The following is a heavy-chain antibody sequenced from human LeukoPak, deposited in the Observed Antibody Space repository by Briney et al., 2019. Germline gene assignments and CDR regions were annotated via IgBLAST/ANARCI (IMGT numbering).Heavy chain of an antibody. J-gene: IGHJ6*02. CDR3: ATLSTRPFNYYYGSRTYGMDV. D-gene: IGHD3-10*01. CDR1: GGSFSGSY. CDR2: INHSGST. Sequence: SETLSPTCAVYGGSFSGSYWSSIRQPPGKGLEWIGEINHSGSTNYNPSLKSRVTISVDTSKNQFSLKLSSVTAADTAVYYCATLSTRPFNYYYGSRTYGMDVWGQGTTVTVSS. V-gene: IGHV4-34*01.